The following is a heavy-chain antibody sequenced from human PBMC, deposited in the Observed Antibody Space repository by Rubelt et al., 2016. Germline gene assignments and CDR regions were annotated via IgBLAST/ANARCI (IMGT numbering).Heavy chain of an antibody. CDR1: GYTFTGYY. Sequence: QVQLVQSGAEVKKPGASVKVSCKASGYTFTGYYMHWVRQAPGQGLEWMGRINPNSGGTNYARKFQGWVTMTRDPSISTAYMELGRLRSDDTAVYYCARGSWFRGAFDIWGQGTMVTVSS. CDR2: INPNSGGT. J-gene: IGHJ3*02. CDR3: ARGSWFRGAFDI. V-gene: IGHV1-2*04. D-gene: IGHD6-13*01.